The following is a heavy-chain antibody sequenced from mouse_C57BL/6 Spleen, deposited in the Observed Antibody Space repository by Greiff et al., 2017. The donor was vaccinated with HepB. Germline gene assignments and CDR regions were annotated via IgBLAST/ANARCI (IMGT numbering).Heavy chain of an antibody. D-gene: IGHD2-4*01. V-gene: IGHV1-80*01. CDR3: ASFYYDYDFDY. CDR2: IYPGDGDT. CDR1: GYAFSSYW. J-gene: IGHJ2*01. Sequence: VQLQQSGAELVKPGASVKISCKASGYAFSSYWMNWVKQRPGKGLEWIGQIYPGDGDTNYNGKFKGKATLTADKSSSTAYMQLSSLTSEDSAVYFCASFYYDYDFDYWGQGTTLTVSS.